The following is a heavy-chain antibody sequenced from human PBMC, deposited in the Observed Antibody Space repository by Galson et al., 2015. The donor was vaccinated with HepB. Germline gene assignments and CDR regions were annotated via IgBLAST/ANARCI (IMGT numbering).Heavy chain of an antibody. CDR2: IYPDDSDA. CDR3: ARSHSIAAAAPFDY. Sequence: QSGAEVKKPGESLKISCKGSGYSFTTYWIGWVRQMPGKGLEWMEIIYPDDSDARNSPSFQGQVTMSVDKSITTAYLQWSSLKASDTAMYYCARSHSIAAAAPFDYWGQGTLVTVSS. D-gene: IGHD6-13*01. J-gene: IGHJ4*02. V-gene: IGHV5-51*03. CDR1: GYSFTTYW.